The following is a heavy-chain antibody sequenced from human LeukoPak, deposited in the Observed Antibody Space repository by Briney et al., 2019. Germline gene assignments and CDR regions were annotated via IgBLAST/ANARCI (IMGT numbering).Heavy chain of an antibody. CDR3: ARSDRVAAAANHFDY. J-gene: IGHJ4*02. Sequence: GGSLRLSCAASGFTFSSYAMSWVRQAPGKGLEWVSAISGSGGSTYYADSVKGRFTISRDNSKNTLYLQMNSLRAEDTAVYYCARSDRVAAAANHFDYWGQGTLVTVSS. CDR1: GFTFSSYA. CDR2: ISGSGGST. D-gene: IGHD6-13*01. V-gene: IGHV3-23*01.